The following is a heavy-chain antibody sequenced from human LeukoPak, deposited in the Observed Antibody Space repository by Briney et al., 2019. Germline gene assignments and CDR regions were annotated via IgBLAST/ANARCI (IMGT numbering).Heavy chain of an antibody. J-gene: IGHJ4*02. D-gene: IGHD4-11*01. V-gene: IGHV3-11*04. CDR2: ISSSGSTI. Sequence: GGSLRLSCAASGFTFSDYYMSWIRQAPGKGLEWVSYISSSGSTIYHADSVKGRFTISRDNAKNSLYLQMNSLRAEDTAVYYRARETTVTAFDYWGQGTLVTVSS. CDR3: ARETTVTAFDY. CDR1: GFTFSDYY.